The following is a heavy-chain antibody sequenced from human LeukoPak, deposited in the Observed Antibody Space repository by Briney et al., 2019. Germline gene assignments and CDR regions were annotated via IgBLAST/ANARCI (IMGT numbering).Heavy chain of an antibody. V-gene: IGHV3-9*01. J-gene: IGHJ3*02. CDR2: ISWNSGSI. CDR1: GFTFDDYA. Sequence: PGGSLRLSCAASGFTFDDYAMHWVRQAPGKGLEWVSGISWNSGSIGYADSVKGRFTISRDNAKNSLYLQVNSLRAEDTALYYCAKQTPSTYAFDIWGQGTMVAVSS. CDR3: AKQTPSTYAFDI.